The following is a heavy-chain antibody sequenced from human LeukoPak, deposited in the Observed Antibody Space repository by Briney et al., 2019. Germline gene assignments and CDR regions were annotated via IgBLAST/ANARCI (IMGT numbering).Heavy chain of an antibody. D-gene: IGHD1-26*01. J-gene: IGHJ3*02. V-gene: IGHV1-24*01. CDR2: FDPEDGET. Sequence: ASVKVSCKVSGYTLTELSMHWVRQAPRKGLEWMGGFDPEDGETIYAQKFQGRVTMTEDTSTDTAYMELSSLRSEGTAVYYCATESYSGSYLYAFDIWGQGTMVTVSS. CDR3: ATESYSGSYLYAFDI. CDR1: GYTLTELS.